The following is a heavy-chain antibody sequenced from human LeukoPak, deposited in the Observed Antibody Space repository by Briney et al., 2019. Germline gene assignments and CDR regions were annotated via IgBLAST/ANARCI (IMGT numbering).Heavy chain of an antibody. CDR1: GGSISSSSYY. CDR3: ARHSSGWYPYFDY. D-gene: IGHD6-19*01. Sequence: PSETLSLTCTVSGGSISSSSYYWGWIRQPPGKGLEWIGSLYYSGNTYYNPSLKSRVTISVDTSKNQFSLKLSSVTAAGTAVYYCARHSSGWYPYFDYWGQGTLVTVSS. CDR2: LYYSGNT. J-gene: IGHJ4*02. V-gene: IGHV4-39*01.